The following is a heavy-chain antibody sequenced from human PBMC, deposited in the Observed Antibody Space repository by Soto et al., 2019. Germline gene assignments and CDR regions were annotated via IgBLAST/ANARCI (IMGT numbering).Heavy chain of an antibody. Sequence: SETLSLTCTVSGDSVSSSLYYWSWIRQPPGKRLEWIGNISDSGGATYNPSLRSRLTMSMHTSKNQFSLRLSSVTTADTAVYYCARSVRSDFDRSDDFWGQGTLVTVSS. CDR2: ISDSGGA. V-gene: IGHV4-61*01. J-gene: IGHJ4*02. CDR3: ARSVRSDFDRSDDF. D-gene: IGHD2-21*02. CDR1: GDSVSSSLYY.